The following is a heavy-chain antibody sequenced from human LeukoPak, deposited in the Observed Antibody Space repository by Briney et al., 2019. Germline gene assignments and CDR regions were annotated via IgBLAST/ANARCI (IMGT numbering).Heavy chain of an antibody. D-gene: IGHD3-10*01. J-gene: IGHJ4*02. Sequence: SETLSLTCTVSGDSIKSHYWSWFRQSPGKGLEWLGYVYYTGSTKYSPSLKSRVTIELDASKTQFFLRLNSMTSADTAVYYCAGGFGELLFGYWGQGTLVTVSS. CDR3: AGGFGELLFGY. V-gene: IGHV4-59*11. CDR2: VYYTGST. CDR1: GDSIKSHY.